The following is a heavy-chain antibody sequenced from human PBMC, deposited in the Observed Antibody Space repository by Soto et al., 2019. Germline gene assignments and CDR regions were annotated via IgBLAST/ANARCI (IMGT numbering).Heavy chain of an antibody. CDR1: GFTFSSYA. CDR2: ISGSGGST. J-gene: IGHJ4*02. CDR3: AKSHYYDSSGYLFDY. D-gene: IGHD3-22*01. V-gene: IGHV3-23*01. Sequence: GGSLRLSCAASGFTFSSYAMSWVRQAPGKGLEWVSAISGSGGSTYYADSVKGRFTISRDNSKNTLYLQMNSLRAEDTAVYYCAKSHYYDSSGYLFDYWGQGTLVTVSS.